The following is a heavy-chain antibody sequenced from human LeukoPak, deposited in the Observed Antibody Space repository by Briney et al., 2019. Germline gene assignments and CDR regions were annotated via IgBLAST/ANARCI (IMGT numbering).Heavy chain of an antibody. Sequence: ASVKVSCKASGYTFTGYYMHWVRQAPGQGLEWMGWINPNSGGTNYAQKFQGRVTMTRDTSISTAYMELSRLRSDDTAVYYCARDRSSGWYPSNWFDPWGQGTLVTVFS. CDR3: ARDRSSGWYPSNWFDP. J-gene: IGHJ5*02. CDR1: GYTFTGYY. CDR2: INPNSGGT. V-gene: IGHV1-2*02. D-gene: IGHD6-19*01.